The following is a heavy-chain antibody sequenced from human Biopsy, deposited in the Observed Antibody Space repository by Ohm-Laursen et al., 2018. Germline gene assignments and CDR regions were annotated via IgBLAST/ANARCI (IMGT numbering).Heavy chain of an antibody. J-gene: IGHJ6*02. Sequence: ASVTASCNASGNTFATYHIHWVRQAPGQGLEWMGVISPSGATTSFSQKFQGRITMTRDTSTGTVYMDLNSLGSEDTAVYYCARAGVGSDGTDSYYYGMDVWGQGTTVTVSS. V-gene: IGHV1-46*01. CDR2: ISPSGATT. D-gene: IGHD5-24*01. CDR1: GNTFATYH. CDR3: ARAGVGSDGTDSYYYGMDV.